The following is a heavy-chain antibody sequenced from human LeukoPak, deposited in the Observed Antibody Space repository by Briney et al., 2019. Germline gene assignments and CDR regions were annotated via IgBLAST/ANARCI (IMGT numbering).Heavy chain of an antibody. CDR1: GFTFSSYS. Sequence: GGSLRLSCAGSGFTFSSYSMNWVRQAPGKGLEWVSYISSSSSIIDYADSVKGRFTISRENAKNSLYLQMNSLRAEDTAVYYCARARGYSYGYSDYWGQGTLVTVSS. V-gene: IGHV3-48*01. CDR2: ISSSSSII. D-gene: IGHD5-18*01. J-gene: IGHJ4*02. CDR3: ARARGYSYGYSDY.